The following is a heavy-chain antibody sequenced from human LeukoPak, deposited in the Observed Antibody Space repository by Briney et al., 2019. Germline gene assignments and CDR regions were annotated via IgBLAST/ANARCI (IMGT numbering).Heavy chain of an antibody. Sequence: SETLSLTCTVSGGSITNYYWSWIRQPPGKGLEWIGYIYYSGSTNYNPSLKSRVTISVDTSKNQFSLKLSSVTAADTAVYYCARVYYSNSYDYWYFDLWGRGTLVTVSS. CDR2: IYYSGST. J-gene: IGHJ2*01. CDR3: ARVYYSNSYDYWYFDL. V-gene: IGHV4-59*01. CDR1: GGSITNYY. D-gene: IGHD6-13*01.